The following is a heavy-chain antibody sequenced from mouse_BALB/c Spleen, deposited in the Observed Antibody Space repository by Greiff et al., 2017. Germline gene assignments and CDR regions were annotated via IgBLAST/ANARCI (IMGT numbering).Heavy chain of an antibody. D-gene: IGHD1-1*01. Sequence: QVQLKESGPGLVAPSQSLSITCTVSGFSLTSYGVHWVRQPPGKGLEWLGVIWAGGSTNYNSALMSRLSISKDNSKSQVFLKMNSLQTDDTAMYYCARDPSYYYGSSYVDYWGQGTTLTVSS. CDR1: GFSLTSYG. J-gene: IGHJ2*01. CDR3: ARDPSYYYGSSYVDY. CDR2: IWAGGST. V-gene: IGHV2-9*02.